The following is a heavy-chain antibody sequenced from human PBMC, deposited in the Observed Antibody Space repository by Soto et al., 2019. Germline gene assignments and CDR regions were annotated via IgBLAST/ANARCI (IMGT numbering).Heavy chain of an antibody. V-gene: IGHV3-48*02. Sequence: EVQLVESGGGLVQPGGSLRLSCAASGFIFTSYSMNWARQAPGKGLEWLSYIRIDSNHIGYADSVRGRFTISSDIAKNSLYLQMNSLTDEDTAVYYCARDLSYAFDYWGQGTLVPVSS. CDR3: ARDLSYAFDY. D-gene: IGHD1-26*01. J-gene: IGHJ4*02. CDR1: GFIFTSYS. CDR2: IRIDSNHI.